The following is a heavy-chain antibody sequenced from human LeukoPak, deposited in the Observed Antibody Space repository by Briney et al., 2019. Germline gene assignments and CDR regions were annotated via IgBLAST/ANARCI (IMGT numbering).Heavy chain of an antibody. CDR1: GFILSSYA. D-gene: IGHD3-22*01. Sequence: GGSLRLSCAASGFILSSYAMSWVRQAPGKGLEWVSSISGSGGNTYYADSVKGRFTISRDNSKNTLYLQMNSLRAEDTAVYYCARGGYYDSSGYFDFDSWGQGTLVTVSS. J-gene: IGHJ4*02. V-gene: IGHV3-23*01. CDR2: ISGSGGNT. CDR3: ARGGYYDSSGYFDFDS.